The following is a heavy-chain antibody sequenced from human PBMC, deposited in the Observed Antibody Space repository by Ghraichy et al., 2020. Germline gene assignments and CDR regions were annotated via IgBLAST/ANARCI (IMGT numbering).Heavy chain of an antibody. V-gene: IGHV3-30*02. D-gene: IGHD5-24*01. Sequence: GGSLRLSCVASGFTFSSYGMHWVRQAPGKGLEWVASTRSDENNKYYVDSVKGRFTISRDNSKSTLYLQMNSLKVEDTAVYYCARDVRQMAGSAYWGQGTLVTVPS. J-gene: IGHJ4*02. CDR3: ARDVRQMAGSAY. CDR2: TRSDENNK. CDR1: GFTFSSYG.